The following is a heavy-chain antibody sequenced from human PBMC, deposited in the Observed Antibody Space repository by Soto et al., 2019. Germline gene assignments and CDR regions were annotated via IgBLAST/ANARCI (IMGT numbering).Heavy chain of an antibody. V-gene: IGHV4-59*01. CDR2: IYYSGTT. CDR3: ARVFSGGGDYYYYGLDV. CDR1: GGSINTYY. D-gene: IGHD6-19*01. Sequence: SETLSLTCTVSGGSINTYYWSWIRQPPGKGLEWVGYIYYSGTTCYNPPLKSRISISIDKSKNQFSLKLSSVTAADTAVYYCARVFSGGGDYYYYGLDVWGQGTTVTVSS. J-gene: IGHJ6*02.